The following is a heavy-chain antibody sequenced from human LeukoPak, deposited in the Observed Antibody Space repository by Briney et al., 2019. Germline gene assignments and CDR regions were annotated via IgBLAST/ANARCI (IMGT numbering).Heavy chain of an antibody. V-gene: IGHV3-48*04. CDR3: ARSGNLRSLDY. J-gene: IGHJ4*02. D-gene: IGHD3-3*01. CDR2: ISSSSSTI. Sequence: PGGSLRLSCAASGFTFSSNGMNWVRQAPGKGLEWVSYISSSSSTIHYADSVKGRFTISRDNAKNSLYLQMNSLRAEDTAVYYCARSGNLRSLDYWGQGTLVTVSS. CDR1: GFTFSSNG.